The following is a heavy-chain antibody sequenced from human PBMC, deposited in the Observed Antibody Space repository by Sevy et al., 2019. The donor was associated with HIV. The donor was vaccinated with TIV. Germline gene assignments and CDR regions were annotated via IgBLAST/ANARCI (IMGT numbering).Heavy chain of an antibody. J-gene: IGHJ6*02. CDR1: GFTFSNYW. D-gene: IGHD2-2*01. Sequence: GGSLRPSCAASGFTFSNYWMSWVRQAPGKGLEWVANIKRDGSEKYYVASVKGRFTISRDNAKTSLYLQMNSLRAEDTAVYYCARDCSSATCLWGLDVWGQGTTVTVSS. CDR2: IKRDGSEK. CDR3: ARDCSSATCLWGLDV. V-gene: IGHV3-7*03.